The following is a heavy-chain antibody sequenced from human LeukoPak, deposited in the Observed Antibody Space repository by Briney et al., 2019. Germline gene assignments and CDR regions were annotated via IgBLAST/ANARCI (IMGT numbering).Heavy chain of an antibody. J-gene: IGHJ2*01. Sequence: GGSLRLSCAASGFTFSSYAMSWVRQAPGKGLEWVSATSGSGGNTYYADSVKGRFTISRDNSKNTLYLQMNSLRAEDTAVYYCAKDRTVGASYWYFDLWGRGTLVTVSS. V-gene: IGHV3-23*01. D-gene: IGHD1-26*01. CDR3: AKDRTVGASYWYFDL. CDR2: TSGSGGNT. CDR1: GFTFSSYA.